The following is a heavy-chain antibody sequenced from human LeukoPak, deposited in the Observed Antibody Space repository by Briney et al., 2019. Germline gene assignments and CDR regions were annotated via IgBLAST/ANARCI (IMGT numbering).Heavy chain of an antibody. CDR2: IYDSGTTNY. V-gene: IGHV4-59*01. CDR3: ARWAPGTRYFGY. J-gene: IGHJ4*02. CDR1: GGSISSSY. Sequence: SETLSLTCTVSGGSISSSYWSWIRQPPGKALEWIGYIYDSGTTNYNYNPSLKSRATISIDTSKNQFYLKLDSVTAADTAVYYCARWAPGTRYFGYWGQGTLVTVSS.